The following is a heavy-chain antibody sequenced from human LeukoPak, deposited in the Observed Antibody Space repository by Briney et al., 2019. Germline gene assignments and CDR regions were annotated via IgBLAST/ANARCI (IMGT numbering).Heavy chain of an antibody. CDR2: ITGAGTST. CDR3: ARKVAVAMDLDY. V-gene: IGHV3-23*01. Sequence: GGSLRLSCAASGFTFSSYAMSWVRQAPGKGLEWLSSITGAGTSTKYADSVNGRFTISRDNSKNTLSLQMTGLRAEDTAVYYCARKVAVAMDLDYWGQGTLVTVSS. CDR1: GFTFSSYA. J-gene: IGHJ4*02. D-gene: IGHD5-18*01.